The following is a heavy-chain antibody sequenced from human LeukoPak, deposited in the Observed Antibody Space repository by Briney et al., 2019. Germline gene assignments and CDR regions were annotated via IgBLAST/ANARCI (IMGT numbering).Heavy chain of an antibody. CDR3: ARVGIVGATLSWFDP. Sequence: SVTVSCTSSGGTFSSYAISWVRQAPGQGLEWMGGIIPIFGTANYAQKFQGRVTITADESTSTAYMELSSLRSEDTAVYYCARVGIVGATLSWFDPWGQGTLVTVSS. CDR1: GGTFSSYA. CDR2: IIPIFGTA. D-gene: IGHD1-26*01. V-gene: IGHV1-69*13. J-gene: IGHJ5*02.